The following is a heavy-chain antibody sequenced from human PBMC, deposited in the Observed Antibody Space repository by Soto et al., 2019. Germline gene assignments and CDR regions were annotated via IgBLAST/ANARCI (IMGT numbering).Heavy chain of an antibody. J-gene: IGHJ4*02. CDR1: GDSVSGNTAA. V-gene: IGHV6-1*01. D-gene: IGHD6-19*01. Sequence: PSQTLSLTCAMSGDSVSGNTAAWNWIRSSPSRGLEWLGRTYYRSNWRHDYAVSVKSRITVNPDTSKNHFSLQLNSVTPDDTAVYYCARGVAGSGFDLWGQGTLVTV. CDR2: TYYRSNWRH. CDR3: ARGVAGSGFDL.